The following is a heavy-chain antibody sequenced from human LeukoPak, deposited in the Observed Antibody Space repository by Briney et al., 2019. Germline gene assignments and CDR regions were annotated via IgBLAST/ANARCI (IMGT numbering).Heavy chain of an antibody. CDR2: IKSKTDGGTT. Sequence: PGGSLRLSCAASGFTFSNAWMSWVRQAPGKGLEWVGRIKSKTDGGTTDHAAPVKGRFTISRDDSKNTLYLQMNSLKTEDTAVYCCTTIYDSSGYCVYWGQGTLVTVSS. D-gene: IGHD3-22*01. CDR1: GFTFSNAW. CDR3: TTIYDSSGYCVY. V-gene: IGHV3-15*01. J-gene: IGHJ4*02.